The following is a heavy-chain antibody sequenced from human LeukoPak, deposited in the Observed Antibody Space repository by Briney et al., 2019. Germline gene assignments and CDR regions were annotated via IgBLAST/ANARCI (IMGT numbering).Heavy chain of an antibody. CDR2: IYPGDSDT. V-gene: IGHV5-51*01. CDR3: ARQLWLTAYYYFDY. D-gene: IGHD3-9*01. CDR1: GYSFTKYW. Sequence: GESLKISCKGSGYSFTKYWIGWVRQMPGKGLEWMGIIYPGDSDTRYSPSFQGQVTISADKSNSTTYLQWSSLRTSDTAMYYCARQLWLTAYYYFDYWGQGTLVTVSS. J-gene: IGHJ4*02.